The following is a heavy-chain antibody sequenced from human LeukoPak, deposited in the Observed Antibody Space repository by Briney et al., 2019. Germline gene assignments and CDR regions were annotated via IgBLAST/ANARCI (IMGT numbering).Heavy chain of an antibody. CDR1: GYTFTGYY. V-gene: IGHV1-69*05. D-gene: IGHD2-2*01. CDR2: IIPIFGTA. CDR3: ARGGEDCGSTSCYEDPWFDP. J-gene: IGHJ5*02. Sequence: GASVKVSCKASGYTFTGYYMHWVRQAPGQGLEWMGRIIPIFGTANYARKFQGRVTITTDESTSTAYMELSSLRSEDTAVYYCARGGEDCGSTSCYEDPWFDPWGQGTLVTVSS.